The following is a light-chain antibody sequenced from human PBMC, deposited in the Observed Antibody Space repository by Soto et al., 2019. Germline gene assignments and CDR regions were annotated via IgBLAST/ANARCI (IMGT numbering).Light chain of an antibody. CDR2: DAS. V-gene: IGKV3-11*01. CDR1: QSVSSY. CDR3: QQYNNWPIT. Sequence: ESVLGQSPATLSLSPGERASLSCRASQSVSSYLAWYQQKPGQAPRLLIYDASNRATGIPARFSGSGSGTDFTLTISSLEPEDFAVYYCQQYNNWPITFGQGTRLEIK. J-gene: IGKJ5*01.